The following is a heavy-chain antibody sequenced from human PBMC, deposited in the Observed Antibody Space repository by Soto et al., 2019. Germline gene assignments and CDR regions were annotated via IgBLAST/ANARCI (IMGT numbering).Heavy chain of an antibody. CDR1: GGSISSYD. J-gene: IGHJ3*02. D-gene: IGHD3-16*02. V-gene: IGHV4-59*08. Sequence: SETVSLTCTVSGGSISSYDWSWIRQPPGKGLEWIGYIYYSGSTNYNPSLKSRVTISVDTSKNQFSLKLSSVTAADTAVYYCARMEIMITFGGVIAPAALDIWGQGTMVTVSS. CDR3: ARMEIMITFGGVIAPAALDI. CDR2: IYYSGST.